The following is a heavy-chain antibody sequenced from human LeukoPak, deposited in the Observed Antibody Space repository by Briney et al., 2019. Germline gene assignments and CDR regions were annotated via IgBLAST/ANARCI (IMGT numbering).Heavy chain of an antibody. Sequence: GGSLRLSCAATGFTFSSYAMHWVRQAPGKGLEWVAVISYDGSNKYYADSVKGRFTISRDNSKNSLYLQMSSLRAEDTAVYYCARIGAGITIDYWGQGTLVTVSS. J-gene: IGHJ4*02. CDR1: GFTFSSYA. V-gene: IGHV3-30-3*01. D-gene: IGHD6-13*01. CDR3: ARIGAGITIDY. CDR2: ISYDGSNK.